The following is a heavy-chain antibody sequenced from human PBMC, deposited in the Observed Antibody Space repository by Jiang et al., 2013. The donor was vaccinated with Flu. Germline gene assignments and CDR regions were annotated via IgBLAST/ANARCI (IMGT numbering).Heavy chain of an antibody. CDR2: IIPILGIA. V-gene: IGHV1-69*04. Sequence: GSSVKVSCKAXGGTFSSYAISWVRQAPGQGLEWMGGIIPILGIANYAQKFQGRVTITADKSTSTAYMELSSLRSEDTAVYYCARGDYYYDSRNYYYYGMDVWGQGTTVTVSS. CDR1: GGTFSSYA. D-gene: IGHD3-22*01. J-gene: IGHJ6*02. CDR3: ARGDYYYDSRNYYYYGMDV.